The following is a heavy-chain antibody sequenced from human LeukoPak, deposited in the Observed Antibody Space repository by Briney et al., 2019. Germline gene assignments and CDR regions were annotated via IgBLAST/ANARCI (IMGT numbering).Heavy chain of an antibody. CDR3: ARRPNWNLYYFDY. D-gene: IGHD1-7*01. CDR1: GGSISSGGYY. Sequence: SQTLSLTCTVSGGSISSGGYYWSWIRQHPGKGLEWIGYIYYSGSTYYNPSLKSRVTISVDTSKNQFSLKLSSVTAADTAVYYCARRPNWNLYYFDYWGQGTLVTVSS. V-gene: IGHV4-31*03. J-gene: IGHJ4*02. CDR2: IYYSGST.